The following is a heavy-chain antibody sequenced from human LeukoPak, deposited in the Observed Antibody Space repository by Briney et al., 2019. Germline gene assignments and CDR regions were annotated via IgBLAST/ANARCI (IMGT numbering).Heavy chain of an antibody. Sequence: PSETLSLTCTVSGDSISSYYWSWIRQPPGKGLEWLGYIYYRGSTTYNPSLKSRVTISVDTSKNQFSLKLISVTAADTAVYYCARGGGYSSGLDYWGQGTLVTVSS. CDR2: IYYRGST. J-gene: IGHJ4*02. V-gene: IGHV4-59*01. CDR3: ARGGGYSSGLDY. D-gene: IGHD6-19*01. CDR1: GDSISSYY.